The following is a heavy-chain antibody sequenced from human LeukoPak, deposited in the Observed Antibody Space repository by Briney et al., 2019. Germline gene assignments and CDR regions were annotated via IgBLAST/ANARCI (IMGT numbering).Heavy chain of an antibody. D-gene: IGHD3-3*01. CDR1: GYTFTGYY. Sequence: ASVKVSCKASGYTFTGYYMHWVRQAPGQGLEWMGWINPNSDGTNYAQKFQGRVTMTRDTTISTPYMELSRLRSDDTAVYYCARDFGGWRNDWFDRWGQGTLVTVSS. V-gene: IGHV1-2*02. J-gene: IGHJ5*02. CDR2: INPNSDGT. CDR3: ARDFGGWRNDWFDR.